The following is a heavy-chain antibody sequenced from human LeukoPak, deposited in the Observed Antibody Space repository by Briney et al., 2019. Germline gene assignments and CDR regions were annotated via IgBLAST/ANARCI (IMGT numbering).Heavy chain of an antibody. V-gene: IGHV4-39*07. Sequence: SETLSLTCTVSGGSISSSSYYWGWLRQPPGKGLEWIGSIYYSGSTYYNPSLKSRVTISVDTSKNQFSLKLSSVTAADTAVYYCASLASYDDYYFDYWGQGTLVTVSS. J-gene: IGHJ4*02. D-gene: IGHD3-3*01. CDR3: ASLASYDDYYFDY. CDR2: IYYSGST. CDR1: GGSISSSSYY.